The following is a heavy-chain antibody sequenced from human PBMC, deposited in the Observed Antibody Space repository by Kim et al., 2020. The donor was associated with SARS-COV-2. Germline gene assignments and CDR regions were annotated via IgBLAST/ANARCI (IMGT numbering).Heavy chain of an antibody. Sequence: NPSLKSRVTMSVDTSRNQFSLKLNSVTAADTALYYCARELGTVSHLALVYWGLGTLVTVSS. CDR3: ARELGTVSHLALVY. V-gene: IGHV4-4*07. J-gene: IGHJ4*02. D-gene: IGHD4-17*01.